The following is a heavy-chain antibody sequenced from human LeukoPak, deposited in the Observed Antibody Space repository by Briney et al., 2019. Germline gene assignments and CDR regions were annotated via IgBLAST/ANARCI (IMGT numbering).Heavy chain of an antibody. J-gene: IGHJ4*02. D-gene: IGHD5-18*01. Sequence: SETLSLTCTVSGGSISSGNYYWSWIRQPAGKGLEWIGRIYTSGSTNYNPSLKSRVTISVDTSKNQFSLKLSSVTAADTAVYYCARRGIKYSYGPLDYWGQGTLVTVSS. CDR3: ARRGIKYSYGPLDY. CDR2: IYTSGST. V-gene: IGHV4-61*02. CDR1: GGSISSGNYY.